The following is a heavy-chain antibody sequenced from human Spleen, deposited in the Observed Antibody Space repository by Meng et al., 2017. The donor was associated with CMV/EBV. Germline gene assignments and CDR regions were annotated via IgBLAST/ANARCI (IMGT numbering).Heavy chain of an antibody. CDR3: VQGQTDAFDI. CDR2: INHSGST. V-gene: IGHV4-34*01. CDR1: GGSFSGYY. Sequence: SETLSLTCAVYGGSFSGYYWSWIRQPPGKGLEWIGEINHSGSTNYNPSLKSRVTISVDTSKNQFSLKLSSVTAADTAVYYCVQGQTDAFDIWGQGTMVTVSS. D-gene: IGHD1-1*01. J-gene: IGHJ3*02.